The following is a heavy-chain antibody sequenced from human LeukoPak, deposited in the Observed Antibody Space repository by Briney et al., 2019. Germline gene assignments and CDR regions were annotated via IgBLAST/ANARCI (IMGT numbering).Heavy chain of an antibody. D-gene: IGHD4-17*01. CDR1: GYTFTGYY. V-gene: IGHV1-2*02. J-gene: IGHJ4*02. Sequence: ASVKVSCRASGYTFTGYYMHWVRQAPGQGLEWMGWINPNSGGTNYAQKFQGRVTMTRDTSISTAYMELSRLRSGDTAVYYCRTDRYGDYGDYIDYWGQGTLVTVSS. CDR3: RTDRYGDYGDYIDY. CDR2: INPNSGGT.